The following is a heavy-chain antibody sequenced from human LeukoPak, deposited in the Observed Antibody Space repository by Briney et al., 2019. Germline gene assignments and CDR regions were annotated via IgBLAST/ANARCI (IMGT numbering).Heavy chain of an antibody. Sequence: SETLSLTCAVYGGSFSGYYWSWIRQPPGKGLEWIGEINHSGSTTYNPSLKSRVTISVDTFKNQFSLKLSSVPTADTAVYYCARHRSMVRRYYYYYYMDVWGKGTTVTISS. V-gene: IGHV4-34*01. CDR1: GGSFSGYY. CDR2: INHSGST. D-gene: IGHD3-10*01. CDR3: ARHRSMVRRYYYYYYMDV. J-gene: IGHJ6*03.